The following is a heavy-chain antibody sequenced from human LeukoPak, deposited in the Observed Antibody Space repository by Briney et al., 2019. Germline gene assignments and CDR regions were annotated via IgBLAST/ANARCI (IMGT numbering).Heavy chain of an antibody. CDR3: ARDNNGYYDSSGYWRVFDY. D-gene: IGHD3-22*01. Sequence: ASVKVSCKASGYTFTNYAINWVRQTPGQGLEWMGWISAYNGNTNYAQKLQGRVTMTTDTSTSTAYMELRSLRSDDTAVYYCARDNNGYYDSSGYWRVFDYWGQGTLVTVSS. J-gene: IGHJ4*02. CDR2: ISAYNGNT. CDR1: GYTFTNYA. V-gene: IGHV1-18*01.